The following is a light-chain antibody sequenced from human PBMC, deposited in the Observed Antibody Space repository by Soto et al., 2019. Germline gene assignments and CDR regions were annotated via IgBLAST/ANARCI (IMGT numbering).Light chain of an antibody. CDR1: QSISTTY. J-gene: IGKJ1*01. CDR2: GAS. V-gene: IGKV3-20*01. Sequence: ETVLTQSPGTLSLSPGERATLSCRASQSISTTYLAWYQQKPAQAPRLLIHGASTRAAGIPDRFSGSGSGTDFTLTISRLEPEDFAVYYCQQYGSSWTFGQGTKV. CDR3: QQYGSSWT.